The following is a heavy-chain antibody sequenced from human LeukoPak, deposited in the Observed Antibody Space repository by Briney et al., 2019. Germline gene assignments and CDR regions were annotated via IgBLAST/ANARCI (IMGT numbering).Heavy chain of an antibody. CDR1: GASISSGGYY. CDR2: IYHSGAT. D-gene: IGHD3-3*01. Sequence: PSGPLSLTCAASGASISSGGYYWSWLRQPPGQGLEWIRYIYHSGATYYNPSLESLPTLSVDRSKNRFSLKLSSVTAADTAVYYCARHDSWLATIDYWGQGTLVTVSS. V-gene: IGHV4-30-2*01. J-gene: IGHJ4*02. CDR3: ARHDSWLATIDY.